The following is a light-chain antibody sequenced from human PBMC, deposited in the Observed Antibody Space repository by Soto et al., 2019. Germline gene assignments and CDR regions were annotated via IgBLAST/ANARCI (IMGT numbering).Light chain of an antibody. J-gene: IGKJ1*01. CDR3: QQYNIWPPWT. CDR1: RSVSSD. V-gene: IGKV3-15*01. CDR2: DTS. Sequence: EIVMTQSPATLSVSPGERATLSCRASRSVSSDLAWYQLKPGQAPRLVIYDTSTRATGIPARFSGSGSGTEFTLTIGGLQSEDFAVYYCQQYNIWPPWTFGQGTKVEIK.